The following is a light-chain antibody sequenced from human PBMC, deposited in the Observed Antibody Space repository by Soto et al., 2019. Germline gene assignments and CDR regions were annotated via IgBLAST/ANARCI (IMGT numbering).Light chain of an antibody. CDR2: GAS. J-gene: IGKJ1*01. Sequence: GPLSLSPGERATLSCRASQSVSSSYLAWYQQKPGQPPRLLIYGASSRATGIPDRFSGSGSGTDFTLTISRLEPEDFAVYYCQQYGSSPRTFGQGTKVDIK. CDR1: QSVSSSY. V-gene: IGKV3-20*01. CDR3: QQYGSSPRT.